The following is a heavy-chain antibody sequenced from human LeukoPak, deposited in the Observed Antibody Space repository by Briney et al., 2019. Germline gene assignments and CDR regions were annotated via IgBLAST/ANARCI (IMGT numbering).Heavy chain of an antibody. V-gene: IGHV3-23*01. CDR2: ISGSGGST. Sequence: PGGSLRLSCAASGFTFSSYAMSWVRQAPGKGLEWVSAISGSGGSTYHADSVKGRFTISRDNSKNTLYLQMNSLRAEDTAEYYCAKTVVDFWNPRGEYYGMDVWGQGTTVTVSS. CDR3: AKTVVDFWNPRGEYYGMDV. J-gene: IGHJ6*02. D-gene: IGHD3-3*01. CDR1: GFTFSSYA.